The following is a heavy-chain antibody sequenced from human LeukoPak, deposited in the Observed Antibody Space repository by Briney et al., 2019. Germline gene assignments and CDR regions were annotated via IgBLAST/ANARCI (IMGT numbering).Heavy chain of an antibody. CDR2: IYYSGGT. D-gene: IGHD3-22*01. CDR3: ARGQNYYDSSGYIDY. CDR1: GGSISTYY. J-gene: IGHJ4*02. Sequence: SETLSLTCTVSGGSISTYYRSWIRQPPGKGLEWIGYIYYSGGTNYNPSLKSRVTISVDTSKNQFSLKLSSVTAADTAVYYCARGQNYYDSSGYIDYWGQGTLVTVSS. V-gene: IGHV4-59*01.